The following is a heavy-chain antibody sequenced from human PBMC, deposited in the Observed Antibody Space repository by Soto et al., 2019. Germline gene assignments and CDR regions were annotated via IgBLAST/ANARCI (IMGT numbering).Heavy chain of an antibody. D-gene: IGHD1-1*01. CDR3: ARTGDGHHDFLDY. V-gene: IGHV3-7*01. J-gene: IGHJ4*02. CDR2: INQDGNED. Sequence: VHLEESGGGLVQPGGPRRLSCAASGFPFSPYRLNWFRRAPGKGLEWVANINQDGNEDNLLDSVKGRFTISRDNAKNSLFLQMNSLRVDDTAVYYCARTGDGHHDFLDYWGQGALVSVSS. CDR1: GFPFSPYR.